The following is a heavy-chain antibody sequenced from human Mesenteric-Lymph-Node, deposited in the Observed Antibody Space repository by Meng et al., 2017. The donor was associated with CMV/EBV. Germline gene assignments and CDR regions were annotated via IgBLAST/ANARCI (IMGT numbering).Heavy chain of an antibody. CDR3: AREQFLPSTPWGPILEGGMDV. J-gene: IGHJ6*02. D-gene: IGHD2-15*01. Sequence: GESLKISCAASGFTFTVHTMSWVRQAPGKGLEWVSSISSSSSYIYYADSVKGRFTISRDNAKNSLYLQMNSLRAEDTALYYCAREQFLPSTPWGPILEGGMDVWGQGTTVTVSS. CDR1: GFTFTVHT. V-gene: IGHV3-21*04. CDR2: ISSSSSYI.